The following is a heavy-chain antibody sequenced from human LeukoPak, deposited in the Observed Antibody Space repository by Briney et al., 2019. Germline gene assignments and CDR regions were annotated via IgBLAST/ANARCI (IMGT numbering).Heavy chain of an antibody. CDR1: GFTFDDYA. CDR3: AKASIAVVGPAYFDY. V-gene: IGHV3-9*03. Sequence: GGSLRLSCAASGFTFDDYAMHWVRQAPGKGLEWVSGISWNSGSIGYADSVKGRFTISRDNAKNSLYLQMNSLRAEDMALYYCAKASIAVVGPAYFDYWGQGTLVTVSS. D-gene: IGHD6-19*01. J-gene: IGHJ4*02. CDR2: ISWNSGSI.